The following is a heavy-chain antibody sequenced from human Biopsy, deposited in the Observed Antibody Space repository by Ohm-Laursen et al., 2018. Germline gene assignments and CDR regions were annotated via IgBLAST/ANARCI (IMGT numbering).Heavy chain of an antibody. CDR3: ARKIYGDYEVPYSYGMDV. J-gene: IGHJ6*02. CDR1: GFTFSDYY. V-gene: IGHV3-11*01. D-gene: IGHD4-17*01. CDR2: ISGSGTLI. Sequence: SLRLSCAASGFTFSDYYMIWVRQAPGMGLEWVSYISGSGTLIYYRDSVKGRFTISRDSAKNSLYLQMDSLRAEDTAVYYCARKIYGDYEVPYSYGMDVWGLGTTVTVSS.